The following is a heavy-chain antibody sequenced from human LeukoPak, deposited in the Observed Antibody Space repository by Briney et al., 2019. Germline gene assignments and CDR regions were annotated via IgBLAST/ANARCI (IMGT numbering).Heavy chain of an antibody. V-gene: IGHV1-8*01. CDR3: ARGLRGYSYGQLYHFDY. CDR1: GYTFTSYD. Sequence: ASVKVSCKASGYTFTSYDINWVRQASGQGLEWMGWMNPNSGNTAYAQKFQGRVTMTRDTSINTAYMELSSLRSEDTAVYYCARGLRGYSYGQLYHFDYCGQGTLVTVSS. CDR2: MNPNSGNT. J-gene: IGHJ4*02. D-gene: IGHD5-18*01.